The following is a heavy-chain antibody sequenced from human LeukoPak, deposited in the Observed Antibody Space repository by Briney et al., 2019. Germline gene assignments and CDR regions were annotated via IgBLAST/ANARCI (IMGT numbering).Heavy chain of an antibody. CDR2: ISYDGSNK. Sequence: PRGSLRLSSAASGFTFSSYSMRWVRPAPGKGLGWGAVISYDGSNKYYADSVKGRFTISRENSKNTLYLQMNSLRAEDTAVYYCAKGKMSFFATDYFDYWGQGTLVTVSS. CDR1: GFTFSSYS. J-gene: IGHJ4*02. V-gene: IGHV3-30*18. D-gene: IGHD1-26*01. CDR3: AKGKMSFFATDYFDY.